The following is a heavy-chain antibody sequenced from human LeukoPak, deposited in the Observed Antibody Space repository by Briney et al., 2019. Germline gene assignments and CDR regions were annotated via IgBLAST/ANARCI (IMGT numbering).Heavy chain of an antibody. CDR2: ISAYNGTT. D-gene: IGHD3-22*01. V-gene: IGHV1-18*01. CDR3: ARLGYYDSSGYDWGGEYY. J-gene: IGHJ4*02. CDR1: GYTFTSYG. Sequence: GASVNVSCKASGYTFTSYGISWVRQPPGQGLEWMGWISAYNGTTNYAQKLQGRVTMTTDTSTSTAYMELRSLRSDDTAVYYCARLGYYDSSGYDWGGEYYWGQGALVTVSS.